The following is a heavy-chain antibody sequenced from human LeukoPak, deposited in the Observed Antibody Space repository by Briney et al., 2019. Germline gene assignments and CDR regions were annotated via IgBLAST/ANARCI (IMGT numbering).Heavy chain of an antibody. J-gene: IGHJ5*02. CDR3: ARDPTYDILTGYYWSGRDNWFDP. Sequence: ASVKVSCKASGYTFTSYGISWVRQAPGQGLEWMGWISAYNGNTNYAQKLQGRVTMTTDTSTSTAYMELRSLRSDDTAVYYCARDPTYDILTGYYWSGRDNWFDPWGQGTLVTVSS. V-gene: IGHV1-18*01. CDR1: GYTFTSYG. D-gene: IGHD3-9*01. CDR2: ISAYNGNT.